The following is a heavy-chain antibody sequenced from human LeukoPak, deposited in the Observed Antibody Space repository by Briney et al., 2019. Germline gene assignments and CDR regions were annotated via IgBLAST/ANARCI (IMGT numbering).Heavy chain of an antibody. CDR3: AREANSPTARYWYFDL. Sequence: PSETPSLTCTDSGGSVRSYYWSWMRQPPGKGLEWIGYVYYSGSTNYNPALKSRVTISLDTSENQFSLKLSSVTAADTAVYYCAREANSPTARYWYFDLWGRGTQVTVSS. D-gene: IGHD2-21*01. CDR2: VYYSGST. CDR1: GGSVRSYY. J-gene: IGHJ2*01. V-gene: IGHV4-59*02.